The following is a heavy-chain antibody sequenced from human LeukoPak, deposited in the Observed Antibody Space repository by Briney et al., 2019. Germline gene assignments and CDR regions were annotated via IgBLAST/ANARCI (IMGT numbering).Heavy chain of an antibody. CDR3: VKDPYYYDSSGYSRPFDY. D-gene: IGHD3-22*01. CDR2: ISHSGGNT. CDR1: GFTFSNYA. V-gene: IGHV3-23*01. J-gene: IGHJ4*02. Sequence: GGSLRLSCAASGFTFSNYAMSWVRQAPGKGLEWVSAISHSGGNTYYADSVKGRFTISRDNSKNMLYLQMSSLRVEDTALYYCVKDPYYYDSSGYSRPFDYWGQGTLVTVSS.